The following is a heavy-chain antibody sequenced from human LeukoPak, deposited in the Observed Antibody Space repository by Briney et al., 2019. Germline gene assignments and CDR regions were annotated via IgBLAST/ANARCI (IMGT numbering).Heavy chain of an antibody. CDR3: ARDGAYDYVWGSYRYTFPGFDY. J-gene: IGHJ4*02. Sequence: ASVKVSCKASGYTFTTYNINWVRQAPGQGLEWMGWISAYNGNTNYAQKLQGRVTMTTDTSTSTAYMELRSLRSDDTAVYYCARDGAYDYVWGSYRYTFPGFDYWGQGTLVTVSS. D-gene: IGHD3-16*02. CDR2: ISAYNGNT. CDR1: GYTFTTYN. V-gene: IGHV1-18*01.